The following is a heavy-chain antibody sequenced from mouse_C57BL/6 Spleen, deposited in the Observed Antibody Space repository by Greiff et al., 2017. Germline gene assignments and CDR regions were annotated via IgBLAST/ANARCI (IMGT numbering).Heavy chain of an antibody. CDR3: TRWGGPFAY. J-gene: IGHJ3*01. CDR2: ISSGGDYI. Sequence: EVQLVESGEGLVKPGGSLKLSCAASGFTFSSYAMSWVRQTPEKRLEWIAYISSGGDYIYYADTVKGRFTISRDNARTTLYLQMSSLKSEDTAMYYCTRWGGPFAYWGQGTLVTVAA. CDR1: GFTFSSYA. V-gene: IGHV5-9-1*02.